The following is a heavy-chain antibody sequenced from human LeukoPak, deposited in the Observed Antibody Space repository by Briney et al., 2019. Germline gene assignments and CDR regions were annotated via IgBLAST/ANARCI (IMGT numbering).Heavy chain of an antibody. V-gene: IGHV3-30*18. Sequence: GGSLRLSCAASGFTFSSYAMHWVRQAPGKGLEWVAVISYDGSNKYYADSVKGRFTISRDNSKNTLYLQMNSLRAEDTAVYYCAKDLGYCSGGSCYSDVYYGMDVWGQGTTVTVSS. J-gene: IGHJ6*02. CDR2: ISYDGSNK. CDR1: GFTFSSYA. CDR3: AKDLGYCSGGSCYSDVYYGMDV. D-gene: IGHD2-15*01.